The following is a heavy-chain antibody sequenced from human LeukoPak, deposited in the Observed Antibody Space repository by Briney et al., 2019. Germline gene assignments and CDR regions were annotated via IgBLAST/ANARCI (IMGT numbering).Heavy chain of an antibody. V-gene: IGHV3-7*01. CDR1: GFTFSNYW. CDR2: MKGDGSEE. D-gene: IGHD3-10*01. Sequence: GGSLRLSCAASGFTFSNYWMSWLRQAPGKGPGWVAQMKGDGSEEYYVGSVRGRFTISRDNAKNSLFLQMNSLRVEDRAVYFCARDVNGGYFDLWGHGTLVTVSS. J-gene: IGHJ4*01. CDR3: ARDVNGGYFDL.